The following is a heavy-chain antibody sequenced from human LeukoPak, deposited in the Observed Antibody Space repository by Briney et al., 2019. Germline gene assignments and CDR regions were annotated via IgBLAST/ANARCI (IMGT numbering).Heavy chain of an antibody. D-gene: IGHD1-1*01. V-gene: IGHV1-2*07. CDR1: GHGFTYVY. CDR3: ATSSTVTHTRDP. Sequence: GASVTVSFTSSGHGFTYVYFNWVRQAPGQGLEWMGWINPHSGATNYAHRFQGRISMDASFDTAYIELSRLTSDDTAVYYCATSSTVTHTRDPWGQGTLVTVSS. J-gene: IGHJ5*02. CDR2: INPHSGAT.